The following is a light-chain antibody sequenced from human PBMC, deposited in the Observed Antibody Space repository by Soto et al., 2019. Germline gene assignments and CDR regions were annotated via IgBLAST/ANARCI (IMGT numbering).Light chain of an antibody. V-gene: IGLV1-51*01. J-gene: IGLJ1*01. Sequence: QSVLTQPPSVSAAPGQKVTISCSGSSSNIGNNYVYWYQQLPGTAPKLLIYDNNKRPSGIPDRFSGSKSGTSATLGITGLQTGDEADYYCGTWDSSLSAGGAYVFGTGTKLTVL. CDR1: SSNIGNNY. CDR2: DNN. CDR3: GTWDSSLSAGGAYV.